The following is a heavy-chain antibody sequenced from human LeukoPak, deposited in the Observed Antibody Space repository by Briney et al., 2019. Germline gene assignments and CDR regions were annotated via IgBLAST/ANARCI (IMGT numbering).Heavy chain of an antibody. J-gene: IGHJ4*02. D-gene: IGHD6-13*01. CDR1: DVSFSGYD. CDR2: INHSGST. Sequence: PSETLSLTCAVYDVSFSGYDWSWIRQPPGKGLEWIGEINHSGSTNYNPSLKSRVTISVDTSKNQFSLNLRSVTAADTAVYYCARVERIAADYWGQGTLVTVSS. V-gene: IGHV4-34*01. CDR3: ARVERIAADY.